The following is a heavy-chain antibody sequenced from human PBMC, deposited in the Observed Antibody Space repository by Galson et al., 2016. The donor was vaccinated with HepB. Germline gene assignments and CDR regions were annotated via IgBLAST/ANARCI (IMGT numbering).Heavy chain of an antibody. CDR2: ISDSGDRI. CDR1: GFTFSTYA. D-gene: IGHD3-3*01. Sequence: SLRLSCAASGFTFSTYAMNWVRQAPGKGLEWVSAISDSGDRIYYADSVKGRFTISRDNSKKTLYLQMNSLRAEDTAIYYCAKDPGRRFLGGSDYWGQGTLVTVSS. J-gene: IGHJ4*02. V-gene: IGHV3-23*01. CDR3: AKDPGRRFLGGSDY.